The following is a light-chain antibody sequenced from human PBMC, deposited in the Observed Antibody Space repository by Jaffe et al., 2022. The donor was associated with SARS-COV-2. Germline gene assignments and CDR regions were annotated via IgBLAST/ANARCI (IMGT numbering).Light chain of an antibody. V-gene: IGKV3-20*01. CDR3: QYYGGSAWT. CDR1: QSVSSNY. CDR2: GVS. Sequence: EIVVTQSPGTLSLSPGERATLSCRASQSVSSNYLAWYQQKPGQAPRIIIDGVSSRATGVPDRFSGSGSGTDFTLTISRMETEDFAVYYCQYYGGSAWTFGQGTKVEIK. J-gene: IGKJ1*01.